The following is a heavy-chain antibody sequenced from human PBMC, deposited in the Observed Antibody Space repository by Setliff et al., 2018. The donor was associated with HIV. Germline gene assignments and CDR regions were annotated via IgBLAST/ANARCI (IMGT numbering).Heavy chain of an antibody. V-gene: IGHV1-18*01. D-gene: IGHD2-2*01. J-gene: IGHJ5*02. CDR2: ISAYNGNT. Sequence: ASVKVSCKASGYTFINYGISWVRQAPGQGLEWMGWISAYNGNTNYAQKFQGRVTMTTDTSTSTAYMELRSLRSDDTAVYYCAVVVPAAMPGGIGWFDPWGQGTLVTVSS. CDR3: AVVVPAAMPGGIGWFDP. CDR1: GYTFINYG.